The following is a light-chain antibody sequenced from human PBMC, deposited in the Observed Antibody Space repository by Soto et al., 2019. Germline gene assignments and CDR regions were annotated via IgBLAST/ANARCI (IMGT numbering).Light chain of an antibody. J-gene: IGKJ4*01. V-gene: IGKV3-15*01. CDR1: QTVNNN. CDR2: AAS. CDR3: HQYNNWPLT. Sequence: DIVMTQSPATLSVSPGERVTLTCRASQTVNNNVAWYQQKPGQAPRLLIYAASAWDTGIPARFSGSGSGTEFPLTISSLQSEDFAVYSCHQYNNWPLTFGGGTKVEIK.